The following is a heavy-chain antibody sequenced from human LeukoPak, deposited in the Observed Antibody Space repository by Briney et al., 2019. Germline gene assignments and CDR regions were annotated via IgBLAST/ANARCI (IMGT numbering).Heavy chain of an antibody. Sequence: QPGRSLRVSCAASGFSFRDFGMHWVRKAPGKGLEWLAIIWYDGSIKYYADSVKGRFTISRDSSKNTLYLQMNSLTAEDTAVYYCARDRSTVNGHCTGDYCYAELGRGQGTLVTVAS. CDR1: GFSFRDFG. V-gene: IGHV3-33*01. CDR2: IWYDGSIK. J-gene: IGHJ4*02. D-gene: IGHD2-8*02. CDR3: ARDRSTVNGHCTGDYCYAELG.